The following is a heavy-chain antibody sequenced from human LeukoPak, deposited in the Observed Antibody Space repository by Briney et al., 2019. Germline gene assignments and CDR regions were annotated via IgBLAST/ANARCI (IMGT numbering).Heavy chain of an antibody. D-gene: IGHD3-22*01. Sequence: PSETLSLTCTVSGGSISSGGYSWSWIRQPPGKGLEWIGYIYHSGSTYYNPSLKSRVTISVDRSKNQFSLKLSSVTAADTAVYYCASSGYHDYWGQGTLVTVSS. CDR2: IYHSGST. CDR1: GGSISSGGYS. J-gene: IGHJ4*02. V-gene: IGHV4-30-2*01. CDR3: ASSGYHDY.